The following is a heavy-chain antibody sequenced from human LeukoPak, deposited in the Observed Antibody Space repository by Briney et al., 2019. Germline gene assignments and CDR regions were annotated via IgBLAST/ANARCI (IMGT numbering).Heavy chain of an antibody. CDR1: GGSISSYH. D-gene: IGHD6-13*01. J-gene: IGHJ6*03. CDR2: IYTSGST. V-gene: IGHV4-4*07. CDR3: ARVRNLAAAGPYYYYYMDV. Sequence: PSETLSLTCTVSGGSISSYHWSWIRQPAGKGLEWIGRIYTSGSTNYNPSLKSRVTMSVDTSKNQFSLKLSSVTAADTAVYYCARVRNLAAAGPYYYYYMDVWGKGTTVTVSS.